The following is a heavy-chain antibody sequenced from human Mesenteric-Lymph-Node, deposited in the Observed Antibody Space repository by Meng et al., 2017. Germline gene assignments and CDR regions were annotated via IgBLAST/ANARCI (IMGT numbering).Heavy chain of an antibody. Sequence: GGSLRLSCKGSGYSFTSYWIGWVRQMPGKGLEWMGIIYPGDSDTRYSPSFQGQVTISADKSISTAYLQWSSLKASDTAMYYCARHLGLERRTGWFDPWGQGTLVTVSS. CDR1: GYSFTSYW. D-gene: IGHD1-1*01. V-gene: IGHV5-51*01. J-gene: IGHJ5*02. CDR2: IYPGDSDT. CDR3: ARHLGLERRTGWFDP.